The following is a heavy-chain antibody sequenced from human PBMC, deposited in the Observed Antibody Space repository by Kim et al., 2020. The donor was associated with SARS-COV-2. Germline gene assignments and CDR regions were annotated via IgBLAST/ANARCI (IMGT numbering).Heavy chain of an antibody. CDR3: ARQLYCSGGSCYHSPLGYYGMDV. J-gene: IGHJ6*02. Sequence: GESLKISCKGSGYSFTSYWIGWVRQMPGKALEWMGIIYPGDSDTRYSPSFQGQVTISADKSISTAYLQWSSLKASDTAMYYCARQLYCSGGSCYHSPLGYYGMDVWGQGTTVTVSS. V-gene: IGHV5-51*01. D-gene: IGHD2-15*01. CDR1: GYSFTSYW. CDR2: IYPGDSDT.